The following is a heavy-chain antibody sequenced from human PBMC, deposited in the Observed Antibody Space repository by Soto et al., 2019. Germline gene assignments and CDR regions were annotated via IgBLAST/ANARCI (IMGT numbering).Heavy chain of an antibody. D-gene: IGHD6-13*01. CDR2: IRSKAYGGTT. Sequence: GGSLRLSCTASGFTFGDYAMSWFRQAPGKGLEWVGFIRSKAYGGTTEYAASVEGRFTISRDDSKSIAYLQMNSLKTEDTAVYYCTRDRGSSSWLPYYYYGMDVRGQRTTVTVSS. CDR3: TRDRGSSSWLPYYYYGMDV. V-gene: IGHV3-49*03. CDR1: GFTFGDYA. J-gene: IGHJ6*02.